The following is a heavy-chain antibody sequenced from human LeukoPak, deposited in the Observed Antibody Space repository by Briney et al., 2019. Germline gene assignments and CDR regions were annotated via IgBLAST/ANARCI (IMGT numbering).Heavy chain of an antibody. V-gene: IGHV3-23*01. J-gene: IGHJ6*04. Sequence: GGSLRLSCAASGFTFSSYSMNWVRQAPGKGLEWVSAISGSGGSTYYADSVKGRFTISRDNSKNTLYLQMNSLRAEDTAVYYCARDRLGYCSSTSCYRFFSLDVWGKGTTVAVSS. CDR2: ISGSGGST. D-gene: IGHD2-2*01. CDR3: ARDRLGYCSSTSCYRFFSLDV. CDR1: GFTFSSYS.